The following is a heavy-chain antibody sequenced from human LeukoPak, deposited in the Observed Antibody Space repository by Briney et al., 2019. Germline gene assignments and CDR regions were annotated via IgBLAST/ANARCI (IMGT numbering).Heavy chain of an antibody. J-gene: IGHJ4*02. V-gene: IGHV1-2*02. D-gene: IGHD3-22*01. Sequence: GASVKVSCKASGYTFTGYYMHWVRLAPGQGLEWMGWINPNSGDTNYAQKLQGRVTMTTDTSTSTAYMELRSLRSDDTAVYYCARDNHYYDSSGYYLIDYWGQGTLVTVSS. CDR2: INPNSGDT. CDR1: GYTFTGYY. CDR3: ARDNHYYDSSGYYLIDY.